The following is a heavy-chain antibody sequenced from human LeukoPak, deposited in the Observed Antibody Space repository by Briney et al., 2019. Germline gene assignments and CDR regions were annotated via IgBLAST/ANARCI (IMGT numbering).Heavy chain of an antibody. D-gene: IGHD3-22*01. J-gene: IGHJ4*02. CDR2: ISTYNGNT. Sequence: ASVKVSCKASGYTFTSYAISWVRQAPGQGLEWMGWISTYNGNTNYAQKFQGRVTITADKSTSTAYMELSSLRSEDTAVYYCASIDYDSSGYYYGRFDYWGQGTLVTVSS. V-gene: IGHV1-18*01. CDR1: GYTFTSYA. CDR3: ASIDYDSSGYYYGRFDY.